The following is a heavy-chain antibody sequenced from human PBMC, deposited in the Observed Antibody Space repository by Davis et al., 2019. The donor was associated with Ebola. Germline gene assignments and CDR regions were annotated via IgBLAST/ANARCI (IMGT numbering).Heavy chain of an antibody. J-gene: IGHJ3*02. V-gene: IGHV3-30-3*01. Sequence: GESLKISCAASGFTFSSYAMHWVRQAPGKGLEWVAVISYDGSNKYYADSVKGRFTISRDNAKNSLYLQMNSLRAEDTAVYYCARDIVVVVAATDGFDIWGQGTMVTVSS. D-gene: IGHD2-15*01. CDR1: GFTFSSYA. CDR2: ISYDGSNK. CDR3: ARDIVVVVAATDGFDI.